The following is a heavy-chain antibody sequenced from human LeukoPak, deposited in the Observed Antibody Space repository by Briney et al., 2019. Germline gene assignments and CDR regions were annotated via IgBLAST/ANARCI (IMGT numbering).Heavy chain of an antibody. CDR3: ARRSIAVAGPYYMDV. CDR1: GGSFSGYY. D-gene: IGHD6-19*01. V-gene: IGHV4-34*01. Sequence: SETLSLTCAVYGGSFSGYYWSWIRQPPGKGLEWIGEINHSGSTNYNPSLKSRVTISVDTSKNQFSLKLSSVTAADTAVCYCARRSIAVAGPYYMDVWGKGTTVTVSS. CDR2: INHSGST. J-gene: IGHJ6*03.